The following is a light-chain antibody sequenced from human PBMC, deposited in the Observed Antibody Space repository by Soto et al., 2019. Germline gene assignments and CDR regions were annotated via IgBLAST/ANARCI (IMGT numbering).Light chain of an antibody. V-gene: IGKV1-39*01. CDR3: QQSYSAPVT. CDR2: AAS. Sequence: DIQVTQSPSSLSASVGDTVTITCRTSQSISGKLSWFQQKPGEAPKLLIQAASSLQSGVPSRFSGSGSGTDFTLTINSLQPEDCAVYYCQQSYSAPVTFGQGTKL. J-gene: IGKJ2*01. CDR1: QSISGK.